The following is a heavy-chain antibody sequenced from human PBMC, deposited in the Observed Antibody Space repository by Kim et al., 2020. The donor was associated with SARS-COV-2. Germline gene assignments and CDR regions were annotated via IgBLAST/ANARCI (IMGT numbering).Heavy chain of an antibody. J-gene: IGHJ4*02. V-gene: IGHV3-15*05. D-gene: IGHD1-7*01. CDR3: TTDSYNWNYGVDY. Sequence: YAAPVKGRFTISRDDSKNTLYLQMNSLKTEDTAVYYCTTDSYNWNYGVDYWGQGTLVTVSS.